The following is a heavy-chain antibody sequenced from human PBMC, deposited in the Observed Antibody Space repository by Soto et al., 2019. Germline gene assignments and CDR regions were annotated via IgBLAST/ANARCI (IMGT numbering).Heavy chain of an antibody. CDR1: GFTFSSYG. J-gene: IGHJ5*02. CDR3: ARELSYYGSGSYYNDWFDP. CDR2: IWYDGSNK. Sequence: QVQLVESGGGVVQPGRSLRLSCAASGFTFSSYGMHWVRQAPGKGLEWVAVIWYDGSNKYYADSVKGRFTISRDNSKNTLYLQMNSRRAEDTAVYYCARELSYYGSGSYYNDWFDPWGQGTLVPVSS. D-gene: IGHD3-10*01. V-gene: IGHV3-33*01.